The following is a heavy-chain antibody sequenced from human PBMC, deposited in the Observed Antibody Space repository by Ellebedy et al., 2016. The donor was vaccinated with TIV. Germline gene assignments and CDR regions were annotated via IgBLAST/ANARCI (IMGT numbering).Heavy chain of an antibody. CDR3: AASSDGNILDY. J-gene: IGHJ4*02. CDR2: IRNKRRSHTT. V-gene: IGHV3-72*01. D-gene: IGHD3-22*01. Sequence: GESLKISCAASGFTFSDHYMDWVRQAPGKGLEWIGRIRNKRRSHTTEDAASVKGRFTVSRDDSKSSLYLQMNSLKIEDTAVYYCAASSDGNILDYWGQGILVTVSS. CDR1: GFTFSDHY.